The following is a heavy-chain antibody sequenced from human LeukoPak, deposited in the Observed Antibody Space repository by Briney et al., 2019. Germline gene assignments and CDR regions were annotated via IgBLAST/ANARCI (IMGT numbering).Heavy chain of an antibody. CDR3: ASVSSSSWYYFDY. J-gene: IGHJ4*02. CDR2: IYYSGST. Sequence: SETLSLTCTVSGGSISSYYWSWIRQPPGKGLEWIGYIYYSGSTNHNPSLKSRVTISVDTSKNQFSLKLSSVTAADTAVYYCASVSSSSWYYFDYWGQGTLVTVSS. D-gene: IGHD6-13*01. CDR1: GGSISSYY. V-gene: IGHV4-59*01.